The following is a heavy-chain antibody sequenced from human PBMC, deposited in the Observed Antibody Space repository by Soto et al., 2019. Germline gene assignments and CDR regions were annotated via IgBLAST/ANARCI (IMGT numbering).Heavy chain of an antibody. CDR1: GYTFTGYY. CDR2: INPSSGGT. Sequence: QVQLVQSGAEVKKPGASVKVSCKASGYTFTGYYMHWVRQAPGQGLEWMGWINPSSGGTNYAQKFQGWVTMTRDTSISTAYMELSRLRSDDTAVYYCARGYNWNDETLGYWGQGTLVTVSS. D-gene: IGHD1-20*01. J-gene: IGHJ4*02. CDR3: ARGYNWNDETLGY. V-gene: IGHV1-2*04.